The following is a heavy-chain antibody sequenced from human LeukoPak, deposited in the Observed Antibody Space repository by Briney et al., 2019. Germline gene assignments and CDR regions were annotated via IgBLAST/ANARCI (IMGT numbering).Heavy chain of an antibody. J-gene: IGHJ4*02. CDR2: IYSGGST. V-gene: IGHV3-66*01. CDR1: GFTVSSNY. D-gene: IGHD1-26*01. Sequence: PGGSLRLSCAASGFTVSSNYMSWVRQAPGKGLEWVSVIYSGGSTYYADSVKGRFTISRDNSKNTLYLQMNSLRAEDTAVYYCATYSGAHHKTFDYWGQGTLVTVSS. CDR3: ATYSGAHHKTFDY.